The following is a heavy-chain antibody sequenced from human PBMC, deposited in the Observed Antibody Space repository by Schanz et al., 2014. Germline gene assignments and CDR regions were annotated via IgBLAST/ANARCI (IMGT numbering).Heavy chain of an antibody. D-gene: IGHD6-13*01. V-gene: IGHV1-18*04. J-gene: IGHJ1*01. Sequence: QVQLVQSGAEVKKPGASVKVSCKASGYTFTSYGISWVRQAPGQGPEWMGWISDYNADTKYAQKVQGRVTMTTDTSTSTAYMELRSLRSDDTAVYYCEAATYSSSWYGGSEYFQHWGQGTLVTVSS. CDR2: ISDYNADT. CDR1: GYTFTSYG. CDR3: EAATYSSSWYGGSEYFQH.